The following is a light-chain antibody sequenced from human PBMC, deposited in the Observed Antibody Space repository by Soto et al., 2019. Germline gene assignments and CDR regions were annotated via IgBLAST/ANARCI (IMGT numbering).Light chain of an antibody. CDR2: GAS. Sequence: EIVLTQSPGALSLSPGERATLSCRASQSISSGYLAWYQQKNGQAPRLLIYGASSRASGIPDRFSGSGSGTDFTLTISRLEPEDFAVYYCQQYGTSPWTFGQGTKVDIK. J-gene: IGKJ1*01. CDR1: QSISSGY. CDR3: QQYGTSPWT. V-gene: IGKV3-20*01.